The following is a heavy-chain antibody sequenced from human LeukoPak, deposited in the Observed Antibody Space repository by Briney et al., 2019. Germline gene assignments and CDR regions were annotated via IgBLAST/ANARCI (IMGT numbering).Heavy chain of an antibody. CDR1: GGSFSGYY. Sequence: SETLSLTCAVYGGSFSGYYWSWIRQPPGKGLEWIGEINHSGSTNYNPSLKSRVTISVDTSKNQFSLKLSSVTAADTAVYYCARGRLRDGYNDAFDIWGQGTMVTVSS. CDR2: INHSGST. V-gene: IGHV4-34*01. D-gene: IGHD5-24*01. CDR3: ARGRLRDGYNDAFDI. J-gene: IGHJ3*02.